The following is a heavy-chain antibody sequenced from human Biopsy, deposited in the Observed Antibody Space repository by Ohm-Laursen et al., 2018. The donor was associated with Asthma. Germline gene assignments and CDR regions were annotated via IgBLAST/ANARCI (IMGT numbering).Heavy chain of an antibody. V-gene: IGHV4-59*07. CDR1: GGSFSSNY. CDR3: AGFCSGGNCPDH. CDR2: IHYSGST. J-gene: IGHJ4*02. Sequence: SDTLSLTCPVYGGSFSSNYWSWIRQTPGKGLEWIGNIHYSGSTYSNPPLKSRVTISVDTSKKQISLRLSSVIAADTAVYYCAGFCSGGNCPDHWGQGTLVTVSS. D-gene: IGHD2-15*01.